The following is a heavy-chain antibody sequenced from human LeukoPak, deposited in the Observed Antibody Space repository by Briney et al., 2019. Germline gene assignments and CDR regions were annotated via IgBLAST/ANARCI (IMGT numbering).Heavy chain of an antibody. CDR3: ARREYYYDSSGSSNDY. V-gene: IGHV3-66*04. D-gene: IGHD3-22*01. CDR2: IYTGGST. J-gene: IGHJ4*02. Sequence: GGSLRLSCAASGFTVSSNYMSWVRQAPGKGLEWVSVIYTGGSTFYADSVKGRFTISRDNSKNTLYLQMNSPRAEDTAVYYCARREYYYDSSGSSNDYWGQGTLVTVSS. CDR1: GFTVSSNY.